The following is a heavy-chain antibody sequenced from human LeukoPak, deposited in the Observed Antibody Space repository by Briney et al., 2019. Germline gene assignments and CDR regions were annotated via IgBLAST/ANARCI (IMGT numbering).Heavy chain of an antibody. CDR1: GGTFSSYA. V-gene: IGHV1-69*05. D-gene: IGHD6-6*01. J-gene: IGHJ4*02. Sequence: GAPVKVSCKASGGTFSSYAISWVRHAPGQGLEWMGGIIPIFGTANYAQKFQGRVTITTDESTSTAYMELSSLRSEDTAVYYCARDLSSSGGFDYWGQGTLVTVSS. CDR3: ARDLSSSGGFDY. CDR2: IIPIFGTA.